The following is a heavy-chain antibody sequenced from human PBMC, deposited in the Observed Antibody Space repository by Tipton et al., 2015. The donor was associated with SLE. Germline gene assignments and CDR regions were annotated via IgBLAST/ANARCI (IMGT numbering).Heavy chain of an antibody. CDR3: ARMGIGSGSHDY. D-gene: IGHD3-10*01. V-gene: IGHV1-69*09. CDR1: GGTFSRYD. Sequence: QVPLVQSGAEVKKPGSSVKVSCKASGGTFSRYDISWVRQAPGQGPEWMGRSIPILDMANYAQKFQGRVTITADKSTNTAYIELSSLRSEETAVYYCARMGIGSGSHDYWGQGTLVAVSS. J-gene: IGHJ4*02. CDR2: SIPILDMA.